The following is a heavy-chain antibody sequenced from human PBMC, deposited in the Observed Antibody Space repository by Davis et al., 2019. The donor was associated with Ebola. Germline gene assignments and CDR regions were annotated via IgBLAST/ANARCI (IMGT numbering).Heavy chain of an antibody. CDR2: ISYSAS. D-gene: IGHD3-3*01. Sequence: SETLSLTCTISGVSTGSFYWTWIRQSPGKGLEWIGFISYSASNANPSLKRRVDISMDTSKNQVSLKLASLTAADTAMYYCARLEEWRGPKSAFDVWGQGTFVIVSS. CDR1: GVSTGSFY. J-gene: IGHJ3*01. V-gene: IGHV4-59*01. CDR3: ARLEEWRGPKSAFDV.